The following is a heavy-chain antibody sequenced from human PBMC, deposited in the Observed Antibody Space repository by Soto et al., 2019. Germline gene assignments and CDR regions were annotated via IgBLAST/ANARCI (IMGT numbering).Heavy chain of an antibody. CDR3: ARDLGTDYYDSSGYDLGDY. D-gene: IGHD3-22*01. J-gene: IGHJ4*02. CDR1: GFTFSSYW. CDR2: IKQDGSEE. V-gene: IGHV3-7*05. Sequence: EVQLVESGGGLVQPGGSPRLSCAASGFTFSSYWMSWVRQAPGKGLEWVANIKQDGSEEYYVDSVKGRFTISRDNAKNSLYLQMNSLRAEDTAVYYCARDLGTDYYDSSGYDLGDYWGQGTLVTVSS.